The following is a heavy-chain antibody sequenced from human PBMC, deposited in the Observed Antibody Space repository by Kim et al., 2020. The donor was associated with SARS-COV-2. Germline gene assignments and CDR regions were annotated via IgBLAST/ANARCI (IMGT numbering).Heavy chain of an antibody. CDR1: GFTFGDYA. CDR3: AKDMGGGGLLTPHYYYYYGMDV. Sequence: GGSLRLSCAASGFTFGDYAMHWVRQAPGKGLEWVSGISWNSGSIGYADSVKGRFTISRDNAKNSLYLQMNSLRAEDTALYYCAKDMGGGGLLTPHYYYYYGMDVWGQGTTVTVSS. J-gene: IGHJ6*02. D-gene: IGHD2-21*01. V-gene: IGHV3-9*01. CDR2: ISWNSGSI.